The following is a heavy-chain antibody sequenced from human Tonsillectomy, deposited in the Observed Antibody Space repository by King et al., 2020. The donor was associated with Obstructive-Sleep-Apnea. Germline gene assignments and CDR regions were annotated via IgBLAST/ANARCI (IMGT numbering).Heavy chain of an antibody. V-gene: IGHV4-30-4*01. CDR3: DRLSSGWGFDY. Sequence: QLQESGPGLVKPSQTLSLTCTVSGGSISSADYYWSWIRQPPGKGLEWIGYIYYSGNTYYNSSLKSRVTISVDTSKNQFSLKLSSVTAADTAVYSCDRLSSGWGFDYWGQGTLVTVSS. CDR2: IYYSGNT. J-gene: IGHJ4*02. D-gene: IGHD6-19*01. CDR1: GGSISSADYY.